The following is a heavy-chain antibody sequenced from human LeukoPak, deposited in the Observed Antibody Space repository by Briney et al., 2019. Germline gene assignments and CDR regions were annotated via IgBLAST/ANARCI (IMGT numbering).Heavy chain of an antibody. CDR2: IYPGDSDT. J-gene: IGHJ6*03. Sequence: GESLKISCKGSGYSFTSYWIGWVRQMPGKGLEWMGLIYPGDSDTRYSPSFQGQVTISADKSISTAYLQWSSLKASDTAMYYCARQGLEPKTYYYYYYMDVWGKGTTVTVSS. D-gene: IGHD1-1*01. V-gene: IGHV5-51*01. CDR3: ARQGLEPKTYYYYYYMDV. CDR1: GYSFTSYW.